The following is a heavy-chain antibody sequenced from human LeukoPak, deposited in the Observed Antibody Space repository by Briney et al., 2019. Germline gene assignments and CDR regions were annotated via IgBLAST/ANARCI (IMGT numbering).Heavy chain of an antibody. D-gene: IGHD2-2*02. CDR2: ISGSGGST. V-gene: IGHV3-23*01. Sequence: GGSLRLSCAASGFTFSSYAMSWVRQAPGKGLERVSAISGSGGSTYYADSVKGRFTISRDNSKNTLYLQMNSLRAEDTAVYYCAKAPPYQLLYGDAFDIWGQGTMVTVSS. J-gene: IGHJ3*02. CDR3: AKAPPYQLLYGDAFDI. CDR1: GFTFSSYA.